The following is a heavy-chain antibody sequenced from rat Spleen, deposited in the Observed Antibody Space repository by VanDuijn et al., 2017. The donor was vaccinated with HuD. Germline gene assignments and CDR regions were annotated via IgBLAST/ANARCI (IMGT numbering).Heavy chain of an antibody. Sequence: EVQLVESGGGVVQPGRSMKLSCAASGFTFSRFPMAWIRLAPTKGLEWVASISSGGGGTYYPDSVKGRFTISRDNAKSTLYLQMDSLRSEDTATYYCATRKANWFPYWGQGTLVTVSS. V-gene: IGHV5-46*01. D-gene: IGHD1-11*01. CDR2: ISSGGGGT. CDR1: GFTFSRFP. J-gene: IGHJ3*01. CDR3: ATRKANWFPY.